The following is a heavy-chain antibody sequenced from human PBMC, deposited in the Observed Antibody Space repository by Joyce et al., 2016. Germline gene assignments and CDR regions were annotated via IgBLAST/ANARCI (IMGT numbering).Heavy chain of an antibody. V-gene: IGHV4-34*02. CDR2: ITNSGAT. Sequence: QVQLQQWGAGLLKTSETLSLTCAVYSGPFSGFFGSWVRQPPGKGLEWIGDITNSGATHYNPSLKSRLTMSVDTSRKEFSLKLSSVTVADTAIYYCARSQWLAPLMYWGQGTPVTVSS. CDR3: ARSQWLAPLMY. J-gene: IGHJ4*02. D-gene: IGHD6-19*01. CDR1: SGPFSGFF.